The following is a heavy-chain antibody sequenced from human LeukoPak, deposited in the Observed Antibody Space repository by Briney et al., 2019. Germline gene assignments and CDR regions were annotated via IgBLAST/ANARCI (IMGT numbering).Heavy chain of an antibody. Sequence: APVKVPCKASGYTFTVYYMHWVRQAPGQGLAWMGWINPNSGGTNYAQKFQGRVTMTRDTSISTAYMELSSLRSDDTAVYYCARPEVFGVVTPFDYWGQGTLVTVSS. J-gene: IGHJ4*02. D-gene: IGHD3-3*01. CDR3: ARPEVFGVVTPFDY. CDR1: GYTFTVYY. V-gene: IGHV1-2*02. CDR2: INPNSGGT.